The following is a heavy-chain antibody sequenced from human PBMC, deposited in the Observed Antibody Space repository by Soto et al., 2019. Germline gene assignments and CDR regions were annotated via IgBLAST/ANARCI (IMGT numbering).Heavy chain of an antibody. Sequence: ASVKVSCKAPRDTFTSYYINWVRQAPGQGLEWMGVINPHGGSTAYAQKFKGRVTLTRDTSASTVYMEVSSLTSGDTAMYYCARSSGGNFGIIIEGTNWFAPWGQGTLVTVSP. D-gene: IGHD1-26*01. CDR1: RDTFTSYY. V-gene: IGHV1-46*01. J-gene: IGHJ5*02. CDR2: INPHGGST. CDR3: ARSSGGNFGIIIEGTNWFAP.